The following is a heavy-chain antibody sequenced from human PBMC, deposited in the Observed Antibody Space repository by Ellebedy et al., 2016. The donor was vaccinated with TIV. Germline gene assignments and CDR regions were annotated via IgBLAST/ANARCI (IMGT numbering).Heavy chain of an antibody. CDR1: GDSISSSSFY. V-gene: IGHV4-39*07. J-gene: IGHJ4*02. CDR3: ARRTSGLIFDH. Sequence: MPGGSLRLSCTASGDSISSSSFYWGWIRQPPGQGLEWIGSIYYSGSAYYSTSLRSRVTISVDTSKNQFSLKVTSVTAADTAVYYCARRTSGLIFDHWGQGTLVTVSS. D-gene: IGHD3-10*01. CDR2: IYYSGSA.